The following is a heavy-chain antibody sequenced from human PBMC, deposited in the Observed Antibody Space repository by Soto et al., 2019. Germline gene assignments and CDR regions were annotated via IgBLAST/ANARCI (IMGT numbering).Heavy chain of an antibody. D-gene: IGHD4-17*01. V-gene: IGHV4-59*08. CDR3: AKLDTTVTTTNYYYYMDV. CDR2: FYYSGNT. Sequence: QVQLQESGPGLVRPSETLSLTCTVSGGSINSYYWSWIRQPQGKGLEWIGYFYYSGNTKYNPSIKSGVTISVDKSKNQFSLKLTSVTAADTDVYYCAKLDTTVTTTNYYYYMDVWGKGTTVTVSS. CDR1: GGSINSYY. J-gene: IGHJ6*03.